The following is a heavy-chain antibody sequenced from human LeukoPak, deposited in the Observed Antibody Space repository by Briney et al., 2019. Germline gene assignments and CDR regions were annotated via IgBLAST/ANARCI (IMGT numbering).Heavy chain of an antibody. CDR1: GFTFSSYW. V-gene: IGHV3-7*01. D-gene: IGHD2-21*01. CDR2: IKQDGSEK. CDR3: AREKSIVYAFDI. Sequence: GGPLRLSCAASGFTFSSYWMSWVRQAPGKGLEWVANIKQDGSEKYYVDSVKGRFTISRNNAKNSLYLQMNSLRAEDTAVYYCAREKSIVYAFDIWGQGTMVTVSS. J-gene: IGHJ3*02.